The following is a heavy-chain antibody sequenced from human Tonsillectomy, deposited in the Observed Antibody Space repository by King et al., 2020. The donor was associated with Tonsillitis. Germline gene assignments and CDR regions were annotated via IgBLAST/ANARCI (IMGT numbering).Heavy chain of an antibody. CDR2: IRSTSSYI. CDR1: GFTFSSYA. V-gene: IGHV3-21*01. Sequence: QLVQSGGGLVKPGGSLRLSCAASGFTFSSYAMNWVRQAPGKGLEWVSSIRSTSSYIYYADSVRGRFTISRDNAKNSLYLQMNSLRAEDTAVYYCARVRRLQFVHYAFDIWGQGTTVTVSS. D-gene: IGHD5-24*01. CDR3: ARVRRLQFVHYAFDI. J-gene: IGHJ3*02.